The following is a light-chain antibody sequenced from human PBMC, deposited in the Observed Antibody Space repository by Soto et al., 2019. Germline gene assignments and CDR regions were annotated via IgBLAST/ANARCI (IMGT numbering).Light chain of an antibody. V-gene: IGKV3-15*01. Sequence: DIEMTQSPATLSLSPGERATLSCRASQSINSELAWYQQKPGQPPRLLIYGASTRATGVPARFTGSESGSEFILTISRLQSEDFAVYYCQQGNNWHLTLGQGTRLEIK. J-gene: IGKJ2*01. CDR1: QSINSE. CDR2: GAS. CDR3: QQGNNWHLT.